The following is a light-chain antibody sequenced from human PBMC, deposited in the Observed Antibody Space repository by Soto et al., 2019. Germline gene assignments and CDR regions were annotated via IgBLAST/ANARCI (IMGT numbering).Light chain of an antibody. J-gene: IGKJ1*01. V-gene: IGKV3-15*01. Sequence: EIVMTQSPATLSVSPVAGATLSCRASQSVSSNLAWYQRKPGQAPRLLIYGASTRATGIPAWFSGGGSGTEFTLTISSLQSEDFAVYYCQQYHNWPRTCGQGTTGAI. CDR1: QSVSSN. CDR2: GAS. CDR3: QQYHNWPRT.